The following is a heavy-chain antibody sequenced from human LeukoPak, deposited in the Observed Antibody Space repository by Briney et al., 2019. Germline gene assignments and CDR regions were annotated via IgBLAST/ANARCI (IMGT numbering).Heavy chain of an antibody. CDR1: GGSISGYY. CDR3: ARTAGWSYGFDY. Sequence: SETLSLTCTVSGGSISGYYYNWIRQPPGKGLEWIGYIYYSGSTNYNPSLKSRVTISGDTSKNQFSLKLSSVTAADTAVYYCARTAGWSYGFDYWGQGTLVTVSS. CDR2: IYYSGST. D-gene: IGHD5-18*01. V-gene: IGHV4-59*12. J-gene: IGHJ4*02.